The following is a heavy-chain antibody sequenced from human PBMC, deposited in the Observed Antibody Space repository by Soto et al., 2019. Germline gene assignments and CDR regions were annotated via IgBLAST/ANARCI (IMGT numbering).Heavy chain of an antibody. CDR2: INPNSGGT. D-gene: IGHD3-3*01. CDR1: GYTFTGYY. J-gene: IGHJ5*02. Sequence: GASVKVSCKASGYTFTGYYMHWVRQAPGQGLEWMGWINPNSGGTNYAQKFQGRVTMTRDTSISTAYMELSRLRSEDTDVYYCARDQSLIFAVAPPHPRYWFHPLGQAPLVIVSS. V-gene: IGHV1-2*02. CDR3: ARDQSLIFAVAPPHPRYWFHP.